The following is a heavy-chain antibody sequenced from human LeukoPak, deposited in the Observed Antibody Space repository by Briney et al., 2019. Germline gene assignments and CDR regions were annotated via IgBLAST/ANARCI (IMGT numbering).Heavy chain of an antibody. CDR1: GFTFSSYD. J-gene: IGHJ4*02. Sequence: GGSLRLSCAASGFTFSSYDMHWVRQVTGKYLEWVSAIGTTGDTYYPGSVKGRFTISRENAKNSLYLQMNSLRAGDTAVYYCARAVAAARGVNYFDYWGQGTLVTVSS. CDR2: IGTTGDT. CDR3: ARAVAAARGVNYFDY. D-gene: IGHD3-10*01. V-gene: IGHV3-13*01.